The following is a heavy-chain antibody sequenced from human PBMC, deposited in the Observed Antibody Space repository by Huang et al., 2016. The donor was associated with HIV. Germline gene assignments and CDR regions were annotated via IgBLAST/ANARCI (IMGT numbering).Heavy chain of an antibody. V-gene: IGHV1-2*02. J-gene: IGHJ6*02. Sequence: QVQLVQSGAEVKKPGASVKVSCKASGYTFTGYYMHWVRQAPGQGLEWRGWINPKSGGTNYAQKVQGRVTMTRDTSISTAYMELSRLRSDDTAVYYCAREVVSATGYYYYGMDVWGQGTTVTVSS. CDR3: AREVVSATGYYYYGMDV. D-gene: IGHD2-15*01. CDR1: GYTFTGYY. CDR2: INPKSGGT.